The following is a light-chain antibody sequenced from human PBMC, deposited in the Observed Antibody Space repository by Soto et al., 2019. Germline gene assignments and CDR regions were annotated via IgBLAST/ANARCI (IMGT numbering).Light chain of an antibody. Sequence: QPVLTQPASVSGSPGQSITISCTGTSSDVGSYNLVSWYQQHPGKAPKLMIYDVTKRPSGVPDRFSGSKSGNTASLTISGLQAEDESEYYCSSYAGFYTLLFGGGTKLTVL. J-gene: IGLJ2*01. CDR1: SSDVGSYNL. V-gene: IGLV2-23*01. CDR2: DVT. CDR3: SSYAGFYTLL.